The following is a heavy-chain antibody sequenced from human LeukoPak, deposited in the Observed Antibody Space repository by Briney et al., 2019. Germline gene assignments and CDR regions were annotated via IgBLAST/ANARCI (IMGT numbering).Heavy chain of an antibody. CDR3: ARADCSGGSCSPN. V-gene: IGHV3-21*01. CDR1: GFTFSSYS. Sequence: MTGGSLRLSCSASGFTFSSYSMNWVRQAPGKGREWVSSISSSSSYIYYADSVKGRFTPSRDNAKNSLYPQMSSLRAEHTAAYYCARADCSGGSCSPNWGQGTLVTVSS. D-gene: IGHD2-15*01. J-gene: IGHJ4*02. CDR2: ISSSSSYI.